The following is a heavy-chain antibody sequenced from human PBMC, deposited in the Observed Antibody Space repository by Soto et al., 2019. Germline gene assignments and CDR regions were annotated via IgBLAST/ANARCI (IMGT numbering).Heavy chain of an antibody. CDR1: GYTFTSHA. CDR2: INGGNGHT. CDR3: ARSRSFQYDRRVHYYPYYYYGLDV. V-gene: IGHV1-3*01. D-gene: IGHD3-22*01. Sequence: QVQLVQSGAEVKKPGASVKVSCKTSGYTFTSHAMHLVRQAPGQRLEWMGWINGGNGHTKYSQKFQGRVNITRDTSASTVYVDLSSLRPEDTAVYYCARSRSFQYDRRVHYYPYYYYGLDVWGQGTTVTVSS. J-gene: IGHJ6*02.